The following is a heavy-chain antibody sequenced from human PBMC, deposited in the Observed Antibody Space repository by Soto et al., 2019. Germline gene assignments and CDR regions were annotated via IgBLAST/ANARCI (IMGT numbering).Heavy chain of an antibody. Sequence: VNLLESGGGLVQPGGSLRLSCAASGFTFSNFAMSWVRQAPGRGLEWVSEITASGRTPSYADSVKGRSTISKDESKNSLYLQMYSLRADDTALYYCAKVYFGESDGFDIWGQGTMVTGSS. CDR1: GFTFSNFA. J-gene: IGHJ3*02. CDR2: ITASGRTP. D-gene: IGHD3-16*01. CDR3: AKVYFGESDGFDI. V-gene: IGHV3-23*01.